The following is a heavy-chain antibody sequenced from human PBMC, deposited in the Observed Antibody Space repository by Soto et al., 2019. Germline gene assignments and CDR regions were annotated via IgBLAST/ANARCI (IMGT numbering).Heavy chain of an antibody. CDR1: GFTFSVYW. J-gene: IGHJ6*02. CDR2: IDSDGSIT. Sequence: EVQLVESGGGLVQPGGSLRLSCAASGFTFSVYWMHWVRQAPGKGLVWVSRIDSDGSITSYADSVKGRITISRDNATSTMYLQMNSLRAADTAVYYCARPGYSNYGPGVDVWGQGTTVTVSS. D-gene: IGHD4-4*01. V-gene: IGHV3-74*01. CDR3: ARPGYSNYGPGVDV.